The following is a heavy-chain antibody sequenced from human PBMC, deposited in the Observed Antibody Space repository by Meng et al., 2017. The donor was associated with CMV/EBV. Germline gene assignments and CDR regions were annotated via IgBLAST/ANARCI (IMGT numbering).Heavy chain of an antibody. CDR1: FSDYY. Sequence: FSDYYMSWIRQAPGKGLEWVSYISSSGSTIYYADSVKGRFTISRDNAKNSLYLQMNSLRAEDTAVYYCARGVVPAAISYYYYYGMDVWGQGTMVTVSS. D-gene: IGHD2-2*02. CDR3: ARGVVPAAISYYYYYGMDV. CDR2: ISSSGSTI. J-gene: IGHJ6*02. V-gene: IGHV3-11*01.